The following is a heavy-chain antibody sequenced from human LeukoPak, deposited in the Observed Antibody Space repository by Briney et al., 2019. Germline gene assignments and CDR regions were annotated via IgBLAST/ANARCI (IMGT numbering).Heavy chain of an antibody. J-gene: IGHJ3*02. D-gene: IGHD6-13*01. CDR3: ARDWPSEWQQLHDYDAVDI. Sequence: VGSLRLSCAASGFTFSSYAMSWVRQPPGKGLEWVSSISGSGGSTYDADSVKGRFTISRDNSKNTLDLQMNSLRADDTAVYYCARDWPSEWQQLHDYDAVDIGGQGTMVTVSS. V-gene: IGHV3-23*01. CDR1: GFTFSSYA. CDR2: ISGSGGST.